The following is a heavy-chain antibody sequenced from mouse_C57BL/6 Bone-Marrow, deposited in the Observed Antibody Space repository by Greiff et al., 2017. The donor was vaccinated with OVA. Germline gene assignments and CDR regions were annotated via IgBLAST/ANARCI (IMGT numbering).Heavy chain of an antibody. Sequence: VQLQQPGAELVMPGASVKLSCKASGYTFTSYWMPWVKQRPGQGLEWIGEIDPSDSSTNYNQKFQGKSTLTVDKSSSTAYMQLSSLTSEDSAVNYCARYYGSSYVSYYVDYWGQGTTLTVSS. V-gene: IGHV1-69*01. J-gene: IGHJ2*01. D-gene: IGHD1-1*01. CDR2: IDPSDSST. CDR3: ARYYGSSYVSYYVDY. CDR1: GYTFTSYW.